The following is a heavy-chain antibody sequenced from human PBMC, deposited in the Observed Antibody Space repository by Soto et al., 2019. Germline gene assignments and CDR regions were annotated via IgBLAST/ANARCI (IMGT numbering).Heavy chain of an antibody. D-gene: IGHD3-3*02. J-gene: IGHJ4*02. CDR1: GGGFSIYT. CDR2: IIPILGIA. Sequence: GASVKVYWKAAGGGFSIYTISWVRQAPGQGLEWMGRIIPILGIANYAQKFQGRVTITADKSTSTAYMELSSLRSEDTAVYYCASSNTGHYYFDYWGQGTLVTVSS. CDR3: ASSNTGHYYFDY. V-gene: IGHV1-69*02.